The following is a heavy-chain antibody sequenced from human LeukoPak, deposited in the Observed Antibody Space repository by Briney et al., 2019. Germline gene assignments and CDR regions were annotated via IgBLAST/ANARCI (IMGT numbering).Heavy chain of an antibody. V-gene: IGHV3-74*01. J-gene: IGHJ4*02. D-gene: IGHD2-21*01. CDR3: ARYVVASACFDS. CDR1: GFTFDDYA. CDR2: MNSDGTVT. Sequence: GRSLRLSCAASGFTFDDYAMHWVRQAPGEGLVWVSRMNSDGTVTTYADSVRGRFTISRDNARNTLYLQMSSLRAEDTAVYYCARYVVASACFDSWGQGTPVTVSS.